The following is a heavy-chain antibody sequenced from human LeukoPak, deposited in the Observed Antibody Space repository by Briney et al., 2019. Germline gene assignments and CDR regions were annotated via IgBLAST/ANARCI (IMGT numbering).Heavy chain of an antibody. D-gene: IGHD5-24*01. CDR2: ISSSGSTI. CDR1: GFTFSSYE. Sequence: LGGSLRLSCAASGFTFSSYEMNWVRQAPGKGLEWVSYISSSGSTIYYADSVKGRFTISRDNAESSLFLQMNSLRDEDTAVYYCARGRGGSGREAYNVDYWGQGTLVTVSS. V-gene: IGHV3-48*03. CDR3: ARGRGGSGREAYNVDY. J-gene: IGHJ4*02.